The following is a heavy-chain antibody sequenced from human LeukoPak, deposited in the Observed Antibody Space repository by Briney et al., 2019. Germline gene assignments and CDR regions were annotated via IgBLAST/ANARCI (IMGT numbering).Heavy chain of an antibody. D-gene: IGHD3-9*01. CDR2: ISYDGSNK. Sequence: PGRSLRLSCAASGFTFSSYAMHWVRQAPGKGLEWVAIISYDGSNKYYADSVKGRFTISRDNSKDTLYLQMNSPRAEDTAVYYCARGAPIWYNDILTGYYREGLDVWGQWTTVTVSS. CDR1: GFTFSSYA. CDR3: ARGAPIWYNDILTGYYREGLDV. V-gene: IGHV3-30*04. J-gene: IGHJ6*02.